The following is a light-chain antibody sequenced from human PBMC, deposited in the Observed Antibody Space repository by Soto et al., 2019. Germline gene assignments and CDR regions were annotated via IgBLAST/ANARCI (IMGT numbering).Light chain of an antibody. CDR2: AAS. CDR3: QQCYITPYT. CDR1: QSISVH. J-gene: IGKJ2*01. Sequence: DLQMTQSPSSLSASVGDTVTITCRASQSISVHLNWYQQKPGKVPKLLIYAASNLQSGVPLRFSGSGSQTDLALTISSLQPEDFATYYCQQCYITPYTLGQGTKLEIK. V-gene: IGKV1-39*01.